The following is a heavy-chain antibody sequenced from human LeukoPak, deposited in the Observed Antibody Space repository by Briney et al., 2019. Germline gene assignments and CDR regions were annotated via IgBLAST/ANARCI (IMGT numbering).Heavy chain of an antibody. CDR1: GFTFRSYA. D-gene: IGHD6-19*01. Sequence: GGSLRHSCAAPGFTFRSYAISWVRPAPGRGLEWVSAICGSGGSTYYADSVKGPFTISRDNSKNTLYLQMNRLRAEDTAVYYCVRAKELQWLVSDNRCDFYRWGKGTLVTVAS. CDR2: ICGSGGST. V-gene: IGHV3-23*01. J-gene: IGHJ5*02. CDR3: VRAKELQWLVSDNRCDFYR.